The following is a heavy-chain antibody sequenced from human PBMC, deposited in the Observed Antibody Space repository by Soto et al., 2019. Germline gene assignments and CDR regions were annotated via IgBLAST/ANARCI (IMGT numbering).Heavy chain of an antibody. CDR3: ARVWGGAFDI. V-gene: IGHV4-59*01. CDR1: GASISSYY. Sequence: SETLSLTCTVSGASISSYYWSWIRQPPGKGLEWIGYIYYSGSTNYNPSLKSRVTISVDTSKNQFSLKLSSVTAADPAVYYCARVWGGAFDIWGQGTMVTVSS. D-gene: IGHD3-10*01. CDR2: IYYSGST. J-gene: IGHJ3*02.